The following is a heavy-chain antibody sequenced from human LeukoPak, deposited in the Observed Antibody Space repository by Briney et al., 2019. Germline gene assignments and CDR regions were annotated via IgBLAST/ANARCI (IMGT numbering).Heavy chain of an antibody. CDR1: GYTFTSYD. Sequence: ASVKVSCKASGYTFTSYDINWVRQATGQGLEWMGWISAYNGNTNYAQKLQGRVTMTTDTSTSTAYMELRSLRSDDTAVYYCARDPPLAVAAFSRYYYGMDVWGQGTTVTVSS. D-gene: IGHD6-19*01. V-gene: IGHV1-18*01. CDR3: ARDPPLAVAAFSRYYYGMDV. J-gene: IGHJ6*02. CDR2: ISAYNGNT.